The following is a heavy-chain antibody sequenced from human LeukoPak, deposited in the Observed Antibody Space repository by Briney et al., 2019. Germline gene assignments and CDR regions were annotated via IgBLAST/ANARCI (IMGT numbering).Heavy chain of an antibody. CDR2: INHSGTT. CDR1: GGSITSSFY. J-gene: IGHJ4*02. Sequence: SETLSLTCTVSGGSITSSFYWSWIRQPPGKGLEWIGEINHSGTTNYNPSLKSRVTISVDTSKNQFSLKLSSVTAADTAVYYCAREIELQWFGQSDYWSQGTLVTVSS. V-gene: IGHV4-34*01. CDR3: AREIELQWFGQSDY. D-gene: IGHD3-10*01.